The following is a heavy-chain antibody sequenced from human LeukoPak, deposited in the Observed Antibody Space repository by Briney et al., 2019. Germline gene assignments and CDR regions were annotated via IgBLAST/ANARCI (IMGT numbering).Heavy chain of an antibody. J-gene: IGHJ3*02. Sequence: ASVKVSCKASGYTFTGYYMHWVRQAPGQGLEWMGWINPNSGGTNYAQKFQGRVTMTRDTSISTAYMELSRLRSDDTAVYYCARATRRFLEWFPAPNSRKNAFDTWAKGQWSPSLQ. V-gene: IGHV1-2*02. CDR2: INPNSGGT. CDR1: GYTFTGYY. CDR3: ARATRRFLEWFPAPNSRKNAFDT. D-gene: IGHD3-3*01.